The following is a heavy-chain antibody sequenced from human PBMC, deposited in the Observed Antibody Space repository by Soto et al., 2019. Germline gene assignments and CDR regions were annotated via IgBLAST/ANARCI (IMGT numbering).Heavy chain of an antibody. V-gene: IGHV4-59*08. CDR2: IYYSGST. Sequence: QVQLQESGPGLVKPSETLSLTCTVSGGSISNYYWSWIRQPPGKGLEWIGYIYYSGSTNYNPSLKGGVTISVDTSKNQFSLKLSSVTAADTGVYYCARRWGTTFDYWGQGTLVTVSS. CDR3: ARRWGTTFDY. D-gene: IGHD3-16*01. J-gene: IGHJ4*02. CDR1: GGSISNYY.